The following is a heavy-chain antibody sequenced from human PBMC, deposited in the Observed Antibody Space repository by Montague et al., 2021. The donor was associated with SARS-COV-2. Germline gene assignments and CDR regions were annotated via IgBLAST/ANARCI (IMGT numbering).Heavy chain of an antibody. Sequence: SETLSLTCTVSRDSVSSGSYYWSWIRQPPGKGLKWIAYIHNTGNTKYNPSLSGRVTISIDTSKNQFSLKMSSVTAADTAVYYCARALQPLIHEGFGWFDPWGKGTLVTVSS. V-gene: IGHV4-61*01. D-gene: IGHD6-13*01. J-gene: IGHJ5*02. CDR3: ARALQPLIHEGFGWFDP. CDR2: IHNTGNT. CDR1: RDSVSSGSYY.